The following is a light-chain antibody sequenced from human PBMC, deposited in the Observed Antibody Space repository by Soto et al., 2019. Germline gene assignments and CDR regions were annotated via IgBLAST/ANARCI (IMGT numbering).Light chain of an antibody. CDR2: EGS. CDR3: SSYAASSTYV. J-gene: IGLJ1*01. V-gene: IGLV2-23*01. CDR1: SSDIGSYNP. Sequence: QSVLTQPASVSGSPGQSITISCTGASSDIGSYNPVSWYQQDPGKAPKLLIYEGSKRPSGVSTRFSASKSCNTASLTISGLQAEDEADYYCSSYAASSTYVFGTGTKVTVL.